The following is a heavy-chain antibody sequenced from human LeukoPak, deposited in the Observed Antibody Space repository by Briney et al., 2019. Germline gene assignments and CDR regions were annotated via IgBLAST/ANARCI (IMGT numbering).Heavy chain of an antibody. D-gene: IGHD2-21*01. CDR2: FDPEDGET. V-gene: IGHV1-24*01. CDR3: ARNAYKTSSENYFDF. J-gene: IGHJ4*02. CDR1: GYTLTELS. Sequence: GASVKVSCKVSGYTLTELSMHWVRQAPGKGLEWMGGFDPEDGETIYAQRFQGRVTMTTDTSTDTAYMELRSLKSDDTAVYYCARNAYKTSSENYFDFWGRGTLVTVSS.